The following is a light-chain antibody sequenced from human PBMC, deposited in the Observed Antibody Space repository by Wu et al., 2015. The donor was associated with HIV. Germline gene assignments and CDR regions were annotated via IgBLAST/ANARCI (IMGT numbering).Light chain of an antibody. CDR1: QSVSNY. CDR2: DAS. V-gene: IGKV3-11*02. J-gene: IGKJ2*01. CDR3: QQRSNWLYT. Sequence: EIVLTQSPRTLSVSPGERAILSCWASQSVSNYLAWYQQKPGQAPRLLIYDASNRAPGIPARFSGGGSGREFSLTISSLEPEDFAVYYCQQRSNWLYTFGQGTKLEIK.